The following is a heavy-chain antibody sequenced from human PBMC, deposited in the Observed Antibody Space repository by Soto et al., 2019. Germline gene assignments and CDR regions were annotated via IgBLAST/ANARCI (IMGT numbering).Heavy chain of an antibody. CDR1: GFTFSNAW. D-gene: IGHD2-15*01. J-gene: IGHJ4*02. Sequence: PGGSLRLFCAASGFTFSNAWMSWVRQAPGKGLEWVGRIKSKTDGGTTDYAAPVKGRFTISRDDSKNTLYLQMNSLKTEDTAVYYCTTATFAVVAAARVDYWGQGTLVTVSS. CDR2: IKSKTDGGTT. CDR3: TTATFAVVAAARVDY. V-gene: IGHV3-15*01.